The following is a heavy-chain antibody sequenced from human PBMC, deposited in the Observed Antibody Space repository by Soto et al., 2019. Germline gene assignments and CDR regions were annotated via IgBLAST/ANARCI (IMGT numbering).Heavy chain of an antibody. CDR3: ARDCSSTSCYPYYYYGMDV. J-gene: IGHJ6*02. Sequence: SETLSLTCTVSGGTISSSSYYWGWIRQPPGKGLEWIGSIYYSGSTYYNPSLKSRVTISVDTSKNQFSLKLSSVTAADTAVYYCARDCSSTSCYPYYYYGMDVWGQGTTVTSP. D-gene: IGHD2-2*01. CDR1: GGTISSSSYY. V-gene: IGHV4-39*01. CDR2: IYYSGST.